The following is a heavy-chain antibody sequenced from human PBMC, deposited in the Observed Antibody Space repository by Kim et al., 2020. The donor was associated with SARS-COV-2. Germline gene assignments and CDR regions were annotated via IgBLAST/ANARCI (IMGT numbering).Heavy chain of an antibody. V-gene: IGHV3-23*01. J-gene: IGHJ3*01. CDR3: AQVPSCTGTTCYTVGAFDF. Sequence: GRFAISRDNSKNTLYLQMNSLSAEDTALYYCAQVPSCTGTTCYTVGAFDFWGHGTMVTVSS. D-gene: IGHD2-2*02.